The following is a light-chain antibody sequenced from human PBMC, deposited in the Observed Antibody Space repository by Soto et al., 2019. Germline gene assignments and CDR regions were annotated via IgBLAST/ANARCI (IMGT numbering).Light chain of an antibody. J-gene: IGKJ1*01. CDR3: QQSGSSPT. CDR1: QSASTRH. V-gene: IGKV3-20*01. Sequence: EIVLTQSPATLSLSPGERATLSCRASQSASTRHLAWYQQKPGQAPRLLIYSAFSRAAGIPDRFGGSGSGTHFTLTISRLEPEDFAVYYCQQSGSSPTFGQGTKVDIK. CDR2: SAF.